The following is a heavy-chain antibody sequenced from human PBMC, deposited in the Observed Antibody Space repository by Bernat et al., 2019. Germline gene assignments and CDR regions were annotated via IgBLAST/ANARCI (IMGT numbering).Heavy chain of an antibody. Sequence: EVQLVESGGGLVKPGGCLRLSCAASGFSFTNAWISWVRQAPGKGLEWVGRIKTKTEGGTTDYAAPVKGRFTVSRDDIKNMLFLQMNSLKTEDTAVYYCTSGTGTTDHDYWGQGTLVTVSS. CDR2: IKTKTEGGTT. CDR1: GFSFTNAW. V-gene: IGHV3-15*01. D-gene: IGHD1-7*01. J-gene: IGHJ4*02. CDR3: TSGTGTTDHDY.